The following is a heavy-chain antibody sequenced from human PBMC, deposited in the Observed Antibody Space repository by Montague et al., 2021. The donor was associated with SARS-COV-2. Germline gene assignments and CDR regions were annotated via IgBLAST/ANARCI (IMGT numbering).Heavy chain of an antibody. D-gene: IGHD1-1*01. CDR1: GASISGANW. CDR3: ARVEGGCHLDY. J-gene: IGHJ4*02. CDR2: IFHMGNT. Sequence: SETLSLTCGVSGASISGANWWTLVRQPPGKGLECIGEIFHMGNTNYNWSLRSRLTIAVDKSKNQFSLELRSVTAADTALYYWARVEGGCHLDYWGQGILATVSS. V-gene: IGHV4-4*02.